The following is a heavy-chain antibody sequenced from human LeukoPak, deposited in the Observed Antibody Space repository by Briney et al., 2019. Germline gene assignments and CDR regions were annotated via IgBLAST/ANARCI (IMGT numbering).Heavy chain of an antibody. Sequence: ASGKASCKASGYTFTNYAFHLVRQAPGHRLEWLGWINAGNDDTKYSQKFQARVTITRDTSASTVYMELSSLTSDDTAVYYCARERWHCRGNDCYYVYDYGLDVWGKGTTVTV. CDR2: INAGNDDT. CDR3: ARERWHCRGNDCYYVYDYGLDV. V-gene: IGHV1-3*01. CDR1: GYTFTNYA. D-gene: IGHD3-10*02. J-gene: IGHJ6*04.